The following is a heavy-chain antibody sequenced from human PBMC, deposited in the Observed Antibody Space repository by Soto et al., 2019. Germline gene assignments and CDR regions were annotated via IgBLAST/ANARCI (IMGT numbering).Heavy chain of an antibody. CDR3: TRDYDFWSGYYIFD. Sequence: EVQLVESGGGLVQPGRSLRLSCTASGFTFGDYAMSWFRQAPGKGLEWVGFIRSKAYGGTTEYAASVKGRFTISRDDSKSIAYLQMNSLKTEDTAVYYCTRDYDFWSGYYIFDLGQGTLVTVSS. CDR1: GFTFGDYA. D-gene: IGHD3-3*01. CDR2: IRSKAYGGTT. V-gene: IGHV3-49*03. J-gene: IGHJ4*02.